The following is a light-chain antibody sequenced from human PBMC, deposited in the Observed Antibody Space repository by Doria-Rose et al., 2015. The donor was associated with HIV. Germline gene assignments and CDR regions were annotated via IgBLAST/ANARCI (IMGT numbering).Light chain of an antibody. CDR2: DGS. V-gene: IGKV3-20*01. J-gene: IGKJ1*01. CDR3: HQYGTSWT. Sequence: TQSPGTLSLSPGDRATLSCTARQSFSSTYVAWYQQKPGQAPSLLIYDGSTRATGIPDRFSASGSGTDFTLTINRLEPEDFALYYCHQYGTSWTFGQGTKVEI. CDR1: QSFSSTY.